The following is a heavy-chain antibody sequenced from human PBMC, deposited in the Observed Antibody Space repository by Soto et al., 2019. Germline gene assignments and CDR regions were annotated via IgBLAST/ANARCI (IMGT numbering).Heavy chain of an antibody. CDR1: DGSISSGDYY. CDR3: ARGPGNP. J-gene: IGHJ5*02. Sequence: VQLQESGPGLVKPSQTLSLTCTVSDGSISSGDYYWSWISQHPGKGLEWIGYIYYSGSTYNNPSLKSRVTISVDTSKNQFSLKLSSVTAADTAVYYCARGPGNPWGQGTLVTVSS. CDR2: IYYSGST. V-gene: IGHV4-31*03.